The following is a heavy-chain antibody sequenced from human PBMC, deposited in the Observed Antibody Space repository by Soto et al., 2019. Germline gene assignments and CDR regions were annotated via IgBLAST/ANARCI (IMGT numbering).Heavy chain of an antibody. D-gene: IGHD7-27*01. CDR3: AAELGFGKVSVV. J-gene: IGHJ6*02. Sequence: QVQVVQSGVEVRRPGSSVKVSCKASGDTFKNCVISWVRQAPGQGLEWMGGIIPLFGTTDFAQRFQGRLTITTDESTTTAYMELSRLRSEDTATYYCAAELGFGKVSVVWSQGTTVIVSS. CDR1: GDTFKNCV. CDR2: IIPLFGTT. V-gene: IGHV1-69*01.